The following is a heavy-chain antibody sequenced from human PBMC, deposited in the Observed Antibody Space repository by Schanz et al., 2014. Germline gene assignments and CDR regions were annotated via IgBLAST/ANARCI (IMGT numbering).Heavy chain of an antibody. CDR1: GFNFNTYA. V-gene: IGHV3-23*04. CDR3: AKSKSQLPLFDY. CDR2: LTEGGGGT. J-gene: IGHJ4*02. D-gene: IGHD2-21*01. Sequence: VQLVDSGGGLVKPGGSLRLSCAASGFNFNTYAMSWVRQAPGKGLEWVSGLTEGGGGTYYTDAVKGRFTISRDSSKNTLYLQMNSLRADDTAVYYCAKSKSQLPLFDYWGQGTLVAVSS.